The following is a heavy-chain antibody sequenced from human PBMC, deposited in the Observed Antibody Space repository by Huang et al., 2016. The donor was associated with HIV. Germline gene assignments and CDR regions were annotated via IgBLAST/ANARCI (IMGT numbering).Heavy chain of an antibody. CDR3: AKYQDSESYYYGMDV. J-gene: IGHJ6*02. Sequence: EVQLVESGGGLVKPGGSLRLSCVASGFTFRSYTMNWVRQAPGKGLEWVSSIGPNNNYIYDADSLKGRFTISRDDAKNSLYLQMNSLRAEDTAVYYCAKYQDSESYYYGMDVWGQGTPVTVSS. CDR1: GFTFRSYT. V-gene: IGHV3-21*01. CDR2: IGPNNNYI. D-gene: IGHD3-10*01.